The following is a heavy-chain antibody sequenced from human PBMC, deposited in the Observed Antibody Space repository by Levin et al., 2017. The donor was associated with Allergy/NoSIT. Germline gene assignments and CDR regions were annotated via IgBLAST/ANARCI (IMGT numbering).Heavy chain of an antibody. Sequence: PSETLSLTCAASGFAFTTYWTSWVRQAPGKGLEWVANIKEDGSEKNYVDSVRGRFSISRDNAKDSVYLQMNSLRVEDTAVYYCASGRTVAYYWGQGTLVSVSS. D-gene: IGHD1-26*01. CDR3: ASGRTVAYY. CDR1: GFAFTTYW. V-gene: IGHV3-7*01. CDR2: IKEDGSEK. J-gene: IGHJ4*01.